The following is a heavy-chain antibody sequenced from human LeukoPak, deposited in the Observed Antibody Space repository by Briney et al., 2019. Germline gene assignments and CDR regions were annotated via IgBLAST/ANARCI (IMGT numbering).Heavy chain of an antibody. CDR3: ARDLGQYYDTNDNLFDR. CDR2: ISSSGSTI. V-gene: IGHV3-48*03. CDR1: GFTFSSYE. D-gene: IGHD3-16*01. Sequence: GGSLRLSCAASGFTFSSYEMNWVRQAPGKGLEWVSYISSSGSTIYYADSVKGRFTIARDNAKNSLYLQMNSLRADDTAVYDCARDLGQYYDTNDNLFDRWGQGTLVTVSS. J-gene: IGHJ5*02.